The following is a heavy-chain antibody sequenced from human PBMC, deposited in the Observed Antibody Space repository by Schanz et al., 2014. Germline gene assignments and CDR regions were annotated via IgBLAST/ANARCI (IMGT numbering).Heavy chain of an antibody. Sequence: VQLVESGGGLVKPGGSLRLSCAASGFTFNSYAMTWVRQAPGKGLEWVSSISHSGGSKYYADSVKGRFTISRDNAKNSLYLQMNSLRAEDTAVYYCAREQIMAAAGLVDYWGHGTLVTVSS. J-gene: IGHJ4*01. CDR1: GFTFNSYA. CDR2: ISHSGGSK. CDR3: AREQIMAAAGLVDY. V-gene: IGHV3-21*04. D-gene: IGHD6-13*01.